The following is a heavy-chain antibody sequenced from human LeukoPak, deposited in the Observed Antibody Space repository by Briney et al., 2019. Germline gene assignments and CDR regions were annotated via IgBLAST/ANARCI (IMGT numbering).Heavy chain of an antibody. D-gene: IGHD3-9*01. Sequence: PSETLSLTCAVYGGSFSGYYWSWIRQPPGKGLEWIGEINHSGSTNYNPSLKSRVTISVDTSKNQFSLKLSSVTAADTAVYYCARGGIRYFDWLLPYNWFDPWGQGTLVTVSS. CDR1: GGSFSGYY. V-gene: IGHV4-34*01. CDR3: ARGGIRYFDWLLPYNWFDP. J-gene: IGHJ5*02. CDR2: INHSGST.